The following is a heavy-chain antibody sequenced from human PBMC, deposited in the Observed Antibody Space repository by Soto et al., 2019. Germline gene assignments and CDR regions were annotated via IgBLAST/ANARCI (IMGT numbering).Heavy chain of an antibody. D-gene: IGHD2-15*01. V-gene: IGHV4-30-2*01. J-gene: IGHJ5*02. CDR1: GGSISSGGYS. Sequence: SETLSLTCAVSGGSISSGGYSWSWIRQPPGKGLEWIGYIYHSGSTYYNPSLKSRVTISVDRSKNQFSLKLSSVTAADTAVYYCARGGDCSGGSCFNWFDPWGQGTLVTVSS. CDR2: IYHSGST. CDR3: ARGGDCSGGSCFNWFDP.